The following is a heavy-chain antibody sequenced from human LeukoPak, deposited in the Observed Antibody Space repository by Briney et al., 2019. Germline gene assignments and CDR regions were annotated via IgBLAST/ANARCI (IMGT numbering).Heavy chain of an antibody. Sequence: GRSLRLSCAPSGFSFTNYGMHWVRQAPGKGLQRVADISYDGSNKYYADSVTGRFSISRDNSKNTLYLQMNSLRAEDTAVYYCAKDWGFQFASGSYCEYWGRGTLVTVSS. V-gene: IGHV3-30*18. CDR3: AKDWGFQFASGSYCEY. CDR1: GFSFTNYG. D-gene: IGHD3-10*01. J-gene: IGHJ4*02. CDR2: ISYDGSNK.